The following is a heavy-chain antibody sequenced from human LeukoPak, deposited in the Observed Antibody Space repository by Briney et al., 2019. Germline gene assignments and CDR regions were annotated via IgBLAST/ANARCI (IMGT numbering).Heavy chain of an antibody. CDR1: GFTVSSNY. CDR3: ATNGYSSSWYYYYGMDV. V-gene: IGHV3-66*01. CDR2: IYSGGST. J-gene: IGHJ6*02. Sequence: GGSLRLSCAASGFTVSSNYMSWVRQAPGKGLEWVSVIYSGGSTYYADSVKGRFTISRDNSKNTLYLQMNSLSAEDTAVYYCATNGYSSSWYYYYGMDVWGQGTTVTVSS. D-gene: IGHD6-13*01.